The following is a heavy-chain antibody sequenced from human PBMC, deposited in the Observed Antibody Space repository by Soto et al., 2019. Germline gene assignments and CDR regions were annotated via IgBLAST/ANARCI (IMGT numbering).Heavy chain of an antibody. CDR1: GVTLNRDG. CDR2: IWYDGSNK. J-gene: IGHJ6*02. Sequence: GRSLRLSCAAYGVTLNRDGMHWVRQAPGKRLEWVAVIWYDGSNKYYADSVKGRFTISRDNSKNTLYLQMNSLRAEDTAVYYCARDRNVYYDFWSGSRRGHYHRMDVSGQ. V-gene: IGHV3-33*01. D-gene: IGHD3-3*01. CDR3: ARDRNVYYDFWSGSRRGHYHRMDV.